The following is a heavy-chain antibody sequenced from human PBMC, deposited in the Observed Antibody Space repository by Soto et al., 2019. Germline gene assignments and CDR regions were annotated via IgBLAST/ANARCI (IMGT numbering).Heavy chain of an antibody. CDR3: ARGPAYIDGWRTFDL. CDR1: DDSFKGAEYY. D-gene: IGHD6-19*01. CDR2: TYYNGDT. V-gene: IGHV4-61*08. Sequence: SETLSLTCTVSDDSFKGAEYYWSWIRQPLGKGPEWIGYTYYNGDTKYNPALRSRVTMSEDTSKNQFSLRLSSVTAADTAVYFCARGPAYIDGWRTFDLWGRGILVTVSS. J-gene: IGHJ4*02.